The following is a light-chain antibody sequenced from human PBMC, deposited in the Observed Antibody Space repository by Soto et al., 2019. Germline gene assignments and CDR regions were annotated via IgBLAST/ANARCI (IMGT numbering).Light chain of an antibody. CDR1: QAISTW. J-gene: IGKJ1*01. Sequence: DIQMTQSPSSVSASVGERVTLTCRASQAISTWLAWYQQKPGKAPKLLIYAASNLHTGVPSRFSGSGSGTDFTLTISSQQPEYFASYYCQHANSFPRTFGQGTKVEIK. V-gene: IGKV1D-12*01. CDR3: QHANSFPRT. CDR2: AAS.